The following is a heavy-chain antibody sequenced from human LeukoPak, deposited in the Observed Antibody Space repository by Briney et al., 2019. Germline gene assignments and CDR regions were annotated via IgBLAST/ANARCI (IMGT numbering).Heavy chain of an antibody. CDR2: ISSSSSTK. J-gene: IGHJ4*02. Sequence: PGGSLRLXCAASGFTFSSYSMNWVRQAPGKGLEWVSYISSSSSTKYYADSVKGRFTISRDNAKNSLYLQMDSLRAEDTAVYYCARGPTFDYDFWSGYPAPTPYFDYWGQGTLVTVSS. D-gene: IGHD3-3*01. V-gene: IGHV3-48*01. CDR3: ARGPTFDYDFWSGYPAPTPYFDY. CDR1: GFTFSSYS.